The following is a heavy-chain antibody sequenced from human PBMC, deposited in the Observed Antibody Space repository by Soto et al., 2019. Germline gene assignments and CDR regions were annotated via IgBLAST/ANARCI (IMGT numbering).Heavy chain of an antibody. CDR2: RNNRDDT. V-gene: IGHV4-31*03. CDR1: GASISNNGYS. J-gene: IGHJ5*01. CDR3: ARGGSGWKALNWFDS. D-gene: IGHD6-19*01. Sequence: EQLQESGPGLVKPSQTLSLTCTVSGASISNNGYSWSWIRQHPVKGLEWIGSRNNRDDTYYNPSLKSRVTISLDSSKNQFTLRLVSVTAADTALYFCARGGSGWKALNWFDSWGQGTLVTVSS.